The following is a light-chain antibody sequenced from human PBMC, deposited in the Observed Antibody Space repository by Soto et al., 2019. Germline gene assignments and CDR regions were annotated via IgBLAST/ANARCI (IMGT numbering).Light chain of an antibody. CDR2: DAS. CDR1: QSISQY. V-gene: IGKV1-5*01. Sequence: DIQMTQFPSSLSASVGDRVTITFRASQSISQYLAWYQQKPGKAPNLLIYDASTLEGGIPSRFSGSGSGTKFTITISSLQTDDFANYYRQQYFSESTFGQGTRL. CDR3: QQYFSEST. J-gene: IGKJ5*01.